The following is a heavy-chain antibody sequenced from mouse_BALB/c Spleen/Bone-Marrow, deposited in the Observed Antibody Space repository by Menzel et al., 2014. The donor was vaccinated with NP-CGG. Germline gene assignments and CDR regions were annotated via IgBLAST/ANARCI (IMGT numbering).Heavy chain of an antibody. CDR3: ARSTGHYWCFDV. CDR1: GYTFTSHW. J-gene: IGHJ1*01. V-gene: IGHV1-69*02. CDR2: IDPSDSET. Sequence: VQLQQSGAELVKPGAPVKLSCKASGYTFTSHWMNWVKQRPGRGLEWIGRIDPSDSETHYNQKFKDKATLTVDKSSSTAYIQLSSLTSEDSAVYYCARSTGHYWCFDVWGAGTTVTVSS.